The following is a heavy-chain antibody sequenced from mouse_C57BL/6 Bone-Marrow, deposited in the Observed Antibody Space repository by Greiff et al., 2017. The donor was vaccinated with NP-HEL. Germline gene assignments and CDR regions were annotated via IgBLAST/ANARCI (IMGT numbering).Heavy chain of an antibody. V-gene: IGHV5-17*01. D-gene: IGHD2-12*01. CDR2: ISSGSCTI. CDR1: GFTFSDYG. J-gene: IGHJ4*01. Sequence: EVQLVESGGGLVKPGGSLKLSCAASGFTFSDYGMHWVRQAPEKGLEWVAYISSGSCTIYYADTVTGRFTFSRDNAKNTLFLQMTSLRSEDTVMYYCARRYRGLYYYAMDYWGQGTSVTVSS. CDR3: ARRYRGLYYYAMDY.